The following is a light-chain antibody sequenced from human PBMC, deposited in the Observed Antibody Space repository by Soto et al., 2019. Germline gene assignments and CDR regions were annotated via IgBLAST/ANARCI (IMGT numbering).Light chain of an antibody. CDR2: DVS. CDR3: NSYRTVSTYV. V-gene: IGLV2-14*03. CDR1: SSDIGGYNF. Sequence: QSALTQPASVSGSPGQSITISCTGTSSDIGGYNFVSWYQHHPGKAPKLLIHDVSNRPSGVSRRFSGSKSGNTASLTISVRQAEDEADYYCNSYRTVSTYVFGTGTKLTVL. J-gene: IGLJ1*01.